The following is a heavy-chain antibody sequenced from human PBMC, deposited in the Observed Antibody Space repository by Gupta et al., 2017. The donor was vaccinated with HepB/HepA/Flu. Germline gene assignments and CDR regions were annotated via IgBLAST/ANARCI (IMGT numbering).Heavy chain of an antibody. Sequence: QVQLVQSGAEVKKPGASVKVSCKASGYTFTNYGIHWVRQAPGQRLEWMGWVYAGGGNTKYSQNFQGRVTITTDTSANTVNMELSSLKSEDTAVYYCARSNSLDNWGQGTLVTVSS. CDR3: ARSNSLDN. CDR2: VYAGGGNT. V-gene: IGHV1-3*01. J-gene: IGHJ4*02. D-gene: IGHD2/OR15-2a*01. CDR1: GYTFTNYG.